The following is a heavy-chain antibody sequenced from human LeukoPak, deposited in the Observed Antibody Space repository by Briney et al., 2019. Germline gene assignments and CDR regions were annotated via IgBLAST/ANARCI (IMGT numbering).Heavy chain of an antibody. V-gene: IGHV3-48*03. CDR2: ISSSGSTI. CDR1: GFTFRSYE. Sequence: AGSLRLSCAASGFTFRSYEMNWVRQAPGKGLEWVSCISSSGSTIYYADSVKGRFTISRDNAKNSLYLQMSSLRAEDTAVYFCARDRSYGSGSFDYWGQGTLVTVSS. J-gene: IGHJ4*02. D-gene: IGHD3-10*01. CDR3: ARDRSYGSGSFDY.